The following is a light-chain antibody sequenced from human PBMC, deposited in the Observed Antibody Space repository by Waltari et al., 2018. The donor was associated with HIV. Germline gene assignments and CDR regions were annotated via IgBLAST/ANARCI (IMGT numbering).Light chain of an antibody. CDR1: SNDLGRYDL. CDR3: CSYAGITTWV. CDR2: DVT. Sequence: QSALTQPASVSGSPGQSITISCTGTSNDLGRYDLVSWYQHQPGRAPKLVIYDVTKWPSGVSHRFSGSKSGATASLTISGLQAEDEADYYRCSYAGITTWVFGGGTKVTVL. J-gene: IGLJ3*02. V-gene: IGLV2-23*02.